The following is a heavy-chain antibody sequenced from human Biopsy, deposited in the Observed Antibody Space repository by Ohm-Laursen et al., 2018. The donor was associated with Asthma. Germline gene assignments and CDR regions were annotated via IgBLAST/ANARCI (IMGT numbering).Heavy chain of an antibody. CDR3: AKLNGVYDSSGYYPDY. V-gene: IGHV3-23*01. D-gene: IGHD3-22*01. CDR1: GFTLSSYA. Sequence: SLRLSCAATGFTLSSYAIHWVRQAPGKGLEWVSVISGSGGSTYYADSVKGRLTISRDNSKNTLYLQMNSLRAEDTAVYYCAKLNGVYDSSGYYPDYWGQGTLVIVSS. J-gene: IGHJ4*02. CDR2: ISGSGGST.